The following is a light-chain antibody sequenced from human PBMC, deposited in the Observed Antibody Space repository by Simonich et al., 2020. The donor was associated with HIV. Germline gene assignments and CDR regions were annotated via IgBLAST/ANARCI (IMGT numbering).Light chain of an antibody. CDR3: QQYDDWLLLT. CDR1: QSISNN. V-gene: IGKV3-15*01. Sequence: EIVMTQSPATLSVSPGERATLSCTASQSISNNLAWYKQKPCQAPRLLIFGASIRAHGIPARFSGSGSGTEFTLTITSMQSEDFAIYYCQQYDDWLLLTFGGGTKVEI. CDR2: GAS. J-gene: IGKJ4*01.